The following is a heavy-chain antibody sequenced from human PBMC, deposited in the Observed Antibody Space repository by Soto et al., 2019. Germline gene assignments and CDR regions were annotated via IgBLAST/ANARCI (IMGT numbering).Heavy chain of an antibody. CDR2: IKHEGIEK. CDR3: ARASSSCRYINGFDI. CDR1: GFRFIEYW. J-gene: IGHJ3*02. Sequence: GGSLRLSCAASGFRFIEYWMTWVLQAPWKGLEWVANIKHEGIEKRYADSVKGRFTIARDNAKSSLDLQMNSLRAEDTALYYCARASSSCRYINGFDIWGRETMVTV. V-gene: IGHV3-7*01. D-gene: IGHD6-6*01.